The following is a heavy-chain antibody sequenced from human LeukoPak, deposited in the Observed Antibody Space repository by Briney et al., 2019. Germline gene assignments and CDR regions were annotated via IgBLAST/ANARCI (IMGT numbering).Heavy chain of an antibody. D-gene: IGHD4-17*01. CDR1: GGTFSSYA. V-gene: IGHV1-69*04. J-gene: IGHJ4*02. CDR2: IIPILGIA. Sequence: EASVKVSCKASGGTFSSYAISWVRQAPGQGLEWMGRIIPILGIANYAQKFQGRVTITADKSTSTAYMELSSLRSEDTAVYYCARSTATDYANDFDYWGQGTLVTVSS. CDR3: ARSTATDYANDFDY.